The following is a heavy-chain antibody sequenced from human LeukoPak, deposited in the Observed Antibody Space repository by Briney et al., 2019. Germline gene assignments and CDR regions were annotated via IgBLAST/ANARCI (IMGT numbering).Heavy chain of an antibody. CDR2: ISGSGGST. CDR3: AKVATWTYFDS. D-gene: IGHD3/OR15-3a*01. V-gene: IGHV3-23*01. CDR1: GFTFSSYV. Sequence: GGSLRLSCAASGFTFSSYVMSWVRQAPGKGLEWVSSISGSGGSTYYADSVKGRFTISRDNSQNTLYLQMNSLGADDTAVYYCAKVATWTYFDSWGQGTLVTVSS. J-gene: IGHJ4*02.